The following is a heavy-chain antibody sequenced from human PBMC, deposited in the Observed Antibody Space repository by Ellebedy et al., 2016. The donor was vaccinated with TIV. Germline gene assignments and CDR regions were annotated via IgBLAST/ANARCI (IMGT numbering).Heavy chain of an antibody. CDR1: GFSFSTDS. J-gene: IGHJ4*02. D-gene: IGHD3-16*01. Sequence: GESLKISCAASGFSFSTDSMNWVRQAPGKGLEWVAVVSDDGTRRFYADSVRGRFIISRDNSKNTLFLQMDSLRTEDTAVYYCTKAVVLGEVYFDYWGQGTLVTVSS. V-gene: IGHV3-30-3*01. CDR3: TKAVVLGEVYFDY. CDR2: VSDDGTRR.